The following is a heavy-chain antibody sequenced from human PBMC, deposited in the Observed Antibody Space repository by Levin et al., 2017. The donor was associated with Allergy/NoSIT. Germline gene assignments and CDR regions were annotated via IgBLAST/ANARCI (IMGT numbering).Heavy chain of an antibody. V-gene: IGHV3-30*18. J-gene: IGHJ6*02. CDR3: AKDFPAYSGYYYDGMDV. Sequence: GGSLRLSCAASGFTFSSYGMHWVRQAPGKGLEWVAVISYDGSNKYYADSVKGRFTISRDNSKNTLYLQMNSLRAEDTAVYYCAKDFPAYSGYYYDGMDVWGQGTTVTVSS. CDR1: GFTFSSYG. CDR2: ISYDGSNK. D-gene: IGHD1-26*01.